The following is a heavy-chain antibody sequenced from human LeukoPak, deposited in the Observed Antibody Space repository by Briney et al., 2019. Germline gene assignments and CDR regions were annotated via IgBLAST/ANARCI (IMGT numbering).Heavy chain of an antibody. Sequence: EASVKLSCKASRYTFTGYYMHWVRQAPGQGLEWMGWINPDIGVTKYAHKFQDRVTMTRDTSISTAYMELSRLRSDDTAVYYCASNNWSDLWFDPWGQGTRVTVS. CDR1: RYTFTGYY. D-gene: IGHD1-20*01. V-gene: IGHV1-2*07. CDR2: INPDIGVT. CDR3: ASNNWSDLWFDP. J-gene: IGHJ5*02.